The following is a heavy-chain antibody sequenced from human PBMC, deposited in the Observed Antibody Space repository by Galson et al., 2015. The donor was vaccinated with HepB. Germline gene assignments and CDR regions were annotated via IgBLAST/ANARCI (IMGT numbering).Heavy chain of an antibody. J-gene: IGHJ4*02. D-gene: IGHD4-17*01. CDR3: VRSMTTVTPYFFDY. Sequence: SLRLSCAASGFTFSNHYMDWVRQAPGKGLEWVGRSRNKANSHTTEYAASVKGRFTVSRDDSQNLLYLQMNSLKTEDTAVYYCVRSMTTVTPYFFDYWGQGTLVTVSS. V-gene: IGHV3-72*01. CDR2: SRNKANSHTT. CDR1: GFTFSNHY.